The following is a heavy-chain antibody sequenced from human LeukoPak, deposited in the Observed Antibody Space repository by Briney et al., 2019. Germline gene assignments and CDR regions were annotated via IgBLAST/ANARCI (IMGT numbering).Heavy chain of an antibody. J-gene: IGHJ5*02. D-gene: IGHD3-10*01. Sequence: TGGSLRLSCAASGFTSSSYWMHWVRQVPGKGLVWVSRISGDGTARNYADSVKGRFTISRDDAKNTVDLQMNSLRGEDTAVYYCVRGRGSYGWFGPWGQGTLVTVSS. CDR2: ISGDGTAR. V-gene: IGHV3-74*01. CDR1: GFTSSSYW. CDR3: VRGRGSYGWFGP.